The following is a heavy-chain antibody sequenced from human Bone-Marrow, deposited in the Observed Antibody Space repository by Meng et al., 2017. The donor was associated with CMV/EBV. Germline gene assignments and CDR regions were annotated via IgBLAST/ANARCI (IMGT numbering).Heavy chain of an antibody. J-gene: IGHJ4*02. CDR3: AKDGGGGGYGVVDY. Sequence: GGSLRLSCAASGFTLGSYDMRWVRQAPGKGLEWVSGISGGGGNTYYADSVKGRFTISRDNSKNTLCLQMNSLRAEETAVYYCAKDGGGGGYGVVDYWGQGTLVTVSS. CDR2: ISGGGGNT. D-gene: IGHD5-12*01. CDR1: GFTLGSYD. V-gene: IGHV3-23*01.